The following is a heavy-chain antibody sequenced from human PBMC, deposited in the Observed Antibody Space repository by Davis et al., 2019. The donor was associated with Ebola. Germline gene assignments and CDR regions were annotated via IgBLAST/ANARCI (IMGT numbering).Heavy chain of an antibody. CDR2: ISGSSTYI. D-gene: IGHD6-19*01. V-gene: IGHV3-21*04. Sequence: GESLKISCAASGFTFDRHSMNWVRQAPGKGLEWVSSISGSSTYIYYADSVKGRFTISRDNAKNSLYLQMHSLRADDTAVYYCATEVAGGAFDIWGRGTMVTVSS. CDR1: GFTFDRHS. CDR3: ATEVAGGAFDI. J-gene: IGHJ3*02.